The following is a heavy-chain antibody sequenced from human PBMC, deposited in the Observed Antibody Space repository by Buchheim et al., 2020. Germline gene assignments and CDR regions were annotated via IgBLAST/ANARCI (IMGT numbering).Heavy chain of an antibody. CDR3: ARVGVLIGRKPLDY. J-gene: IGHJ4*02. Sequence: EVQLVESGGGLVQPGGSLRLSCAASGFTFSGYWMSWVRQAPGKGLEWVANIRQDGSEKYYVDSVKGRFTISRDNVENSLYLQMSSLRAEDTAVFYCARVGVLIGRKPLDYWGQGTL. CDR2: IRQDGSEK. CDR1: GFTFSGYW. D-gene: IGHD3-16*01. V-gene: IGHV3-7*01.